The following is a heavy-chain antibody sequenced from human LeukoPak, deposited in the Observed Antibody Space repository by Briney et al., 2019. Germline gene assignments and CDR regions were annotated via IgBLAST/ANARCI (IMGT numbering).Heavy chain of an antibody. D-gene: IGHD6-19*01. V-gene: IGHV3-64D*09. J-gene: IGHJ4*02. CDR3: VKYSSGWYCDY. Sequence: GGSLRLSCSASGFTFSKYAMHWVRQAPGKGLEYVSAINDNGRSTYYADSVKGRFSTSRDNSKNTLYLQMSSLRAEDTAVYYCVKYSSGWYCDYWGQGTLVTVSS. CDR1: GFTFSKYA. CDR2: INDNGRST.